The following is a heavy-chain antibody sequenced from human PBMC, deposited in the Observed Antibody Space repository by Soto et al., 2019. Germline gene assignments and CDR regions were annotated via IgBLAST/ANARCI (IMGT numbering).Heavy chain of an antibody. D-gene: IGHD3-3*01. Sequence: GGSLRLSCAASGFTFSSYGMHWVRQAPGKGLEWVAVISYDGSNKYYADSVKGRFTISRDNSKNTLYLQMNSLRAEDTAVYYCAKDLLYFTIFGVVHYYYYGMDVWGQGTTVTVSS. CDR3: AKDLLYFTIFGVVHYYYYGMDV. CDR1: GFTFSSYG. V-gene: IGHV3-30*18. CDR2: ISYDGSNK. J-gene: IGHJ6*02.